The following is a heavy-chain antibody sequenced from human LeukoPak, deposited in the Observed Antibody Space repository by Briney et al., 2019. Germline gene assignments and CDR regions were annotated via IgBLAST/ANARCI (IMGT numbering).Heavy chain of an antibody. CDR3: ARDLGYSSSWGIDY. D-gene: IGHD6-13*01. CDR2: INAGNGNT. J-gene: IGHJ4*02. V-gene: IGHV1-3*03. CDR1: GYTVTSYA. Sequence: ASVKVSCKASGYTVTSYAMHWVRQAPGQRLEWRGWINAGNGNTKYSQEFQGRVTITRDTSASTAYMELSSLRSEDMAVYYCARDLGYSSSWGIDYWGQGTLVTVSS.